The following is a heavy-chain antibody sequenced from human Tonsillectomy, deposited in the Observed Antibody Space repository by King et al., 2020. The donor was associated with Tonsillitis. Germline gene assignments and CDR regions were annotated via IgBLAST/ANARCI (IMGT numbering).Heavy chain of an antibody. Sequence: QLQESGPGLVKPSETLSLTCTVSGGSISSSSYYWGWIRQPPGKGLEWIGSIYYSGSTYYNPSLKSRVTISVDTSKNQFSLKLSSVTAADTAVYYCARRGGYYDSSGYYYWGQGTLVTVSS. CDR3: ARRGGYYDSSGYYY. V-gene: IGHV4-39*01. CDR1: GGSISSSSYY. J-gene: IGHJ4*02. CDR2: IYYSGST. D-gene: IGHD3-22*01.